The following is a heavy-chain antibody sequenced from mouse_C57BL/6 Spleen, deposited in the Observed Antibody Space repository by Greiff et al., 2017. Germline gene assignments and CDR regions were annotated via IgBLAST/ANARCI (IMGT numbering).Heavy chain of an antibody. CDR3: ARDSSGDYYFDY. V-gene: IGHV1-81*01. Sequence: VQLQQSGAELARPGASVKLSCKASGYTFTSSGISWVKQRTGQGLEWIGEIYPRSGNPYYNEKFTGKATLTADKSSSTAYMELRSLTSEDSAVYCCARDSSGDYYFDYWGQGTTLTVSS. J-gene: IGHJ2*01. CDR1: GYTFTSSG. CDR2: IYPRSGNP. D-gene: IGHD3-2*02.